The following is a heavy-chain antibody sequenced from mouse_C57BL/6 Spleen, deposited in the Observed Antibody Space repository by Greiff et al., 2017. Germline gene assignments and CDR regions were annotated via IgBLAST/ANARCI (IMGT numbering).Heavy chain of an antibody. CDR1: GFTFSDYY. D-gene: IGHD1-1*01. CDR2: INYDGSST. Sequence: VQLKESEGGLVQPGSSMKLSCTASGFTFSDYYMAWVRQVPEKGLEWVANINYDGSSTYYLDSLKSRFIISRDNAKNILYLQMSSLKSEDTATYYCARGIYYYGSSHQRYFDVWGTGTTVTVSS. V-gene: IGHV5-16*01. J-gene: IGHJ1*03. CDR3: ARGIYYYGSSHQRYFDV.